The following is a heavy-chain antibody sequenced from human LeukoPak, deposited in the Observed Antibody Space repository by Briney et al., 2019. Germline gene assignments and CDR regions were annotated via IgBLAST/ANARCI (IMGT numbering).Heavy chain of an antibody. V-gene: IGHV4-34*01. CDR1: GFTFSGRW. J-gene: IGHJ5*02. Sequence: GSLRLSCAASGFTFSGRWMSWIRQPPGKGLEWIGEINHSGSTNYNPSLKSRVTISVDTSKNQFSLKLSSVTAADTAVYYCARAIAAAADVWFDPWGQGTLVTVSS. CDR3: ARAIAAAADVWFDP. CDR2: INHSGST. D-gene: IGHD6-13*01.